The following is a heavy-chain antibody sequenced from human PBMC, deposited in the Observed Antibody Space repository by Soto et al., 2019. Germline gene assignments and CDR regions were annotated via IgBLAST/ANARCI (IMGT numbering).Heavy chain of an antibody. V-gene: IGHV1-69*06. CDR1: GGNFNNYT. CDR2: FIPLFFTA. D-gene: IGHD2-15*01. Sequence: VQLVQSGAEVKKPGSSVKVSCEASGGNFNNYTISWVRQAPGHGLERMGGFIPLFFTASYSQTFQGRVTITADRSTSSVYMELSSLRYEDTGVDYCQLRSVHFADGGFRSFYYGLDVWGQGTTVTVS. CDR3: QLRSVHFADGGFRSFYYGLDV. J-gene: IGHJ6*02.